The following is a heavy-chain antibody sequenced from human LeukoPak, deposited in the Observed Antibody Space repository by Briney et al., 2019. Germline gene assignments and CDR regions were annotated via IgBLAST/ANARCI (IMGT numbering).Heavy chain of an antibody. CDR3: ARVTYYDFWSGYHPIDY. CDR1: GFTFSIYW. D-gene: IGHD3-3*01. Sequence: GGSLRLSCAASGFTFSIYWMHWVRQAPGKGLVWVSRINSDGSSTSYADSVKGRFTISRDNAKNTLYLQMNSLRAEDTAVYYCARVTYYDFWSGYHPIDYWGQGTLVTVSS. J-gene: IGHJ4*02. CDR2: INSDGSST. V-gene: IGHV3-74*01.